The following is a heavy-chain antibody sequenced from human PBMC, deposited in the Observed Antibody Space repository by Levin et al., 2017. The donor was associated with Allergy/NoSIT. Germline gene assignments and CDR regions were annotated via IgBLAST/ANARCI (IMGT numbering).Heavy chain of an antibody. D-gene: IGHD6-19*01. Sequence: GESLKISCKASGYTFTSYGISWVRQAPGQGLEWMGWISAYNGNTNYAQKLQGRVTMTTDTSTSTAYMELRSLRSDDTAVYYCARGPPGPYSSGLLWFDPWGQGTLVTVSS. CDR2: ISAYNGNT. J-gene: IGHJ5*02. V-gene: IGHV1-18*01. CDR3: ARGPPGPYSSGLLWFDP. CDR1: GYTFTSYG.